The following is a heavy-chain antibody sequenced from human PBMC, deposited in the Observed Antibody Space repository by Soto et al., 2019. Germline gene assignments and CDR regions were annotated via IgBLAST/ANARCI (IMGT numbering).Heavy chain of an antibody. CDR3: ARGQHYYGSGSYAPYYYYAMDV. CDR2: INHSGST. D-gene: IGHD3-10*01. V-gene: IGHV4-34*01. Sequence: QVQLQQWGAGLLKPSETLSLTCAVYGGSFSGYYWSWIRQPPGKGLEWIGEINHSGSTNYNPSLKRRVPTSVDTSTNQFSLKLSSVTAADTAVYYCARGQHYYGSGSYAPYYYYAMDVWGQGTTVTVSS. J-gene: IGHJ6*02. CDR1: GGSFSGYY.